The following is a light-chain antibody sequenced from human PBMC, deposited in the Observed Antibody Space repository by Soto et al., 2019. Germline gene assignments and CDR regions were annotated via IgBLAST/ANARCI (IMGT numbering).Light chain of an antibody. CDR2: DAS. J-gene: IGKJ5*01. V-gene: IGKV3-11*01. Sequence: ENVLTQSPGTLSLSPGERATLSCRASQSVSSYSLAWYQQKPGQAPRLLIYDASNRATGIPARFSGSGSGTDFTLTISSLEPEDFAVYYCQQRSNWPPTFGQGTRLEIK. CDR3: QQRSNWPPT. CDR1: QSVSSY.